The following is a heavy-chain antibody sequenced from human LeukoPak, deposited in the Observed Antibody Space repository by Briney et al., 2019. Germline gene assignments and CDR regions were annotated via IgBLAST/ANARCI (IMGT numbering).Heavy chain of an antibody. J-gene: IGHJ4*02. Sequence: ASVKLSCKASGYTFTGYYMHWVRQAPGQGLGWMGWINPNSGGTNYAQKFQGRVTMTRDTSISTAYMELSRLRSDDTAVYFCARDSGSLLASDYWGQGTLVTVSS. D-gene: IGHD1-26*01. V-gene: IGHV1-2*02. CDR1: GYTFTGYY. CDR3: ARDSGSLLASDY. CDR2: INPNSGGT.